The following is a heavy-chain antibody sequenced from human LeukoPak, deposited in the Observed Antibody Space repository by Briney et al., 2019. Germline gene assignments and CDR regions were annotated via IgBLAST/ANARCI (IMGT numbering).Heavy chain of an antibody. V-gene: IGHV4-34*01. Sequence: SETLSLTCAVYGGSFSGYYWSWIRQPPGKGLEWIGEINHSGSTNYNPSLKSRVTISVDTSKNQFSLKLSSVTAADTAVYYCARDDYGDYTFYGMDVWGQGTTVTVS. CDR1: GGSFSGYY. CDR3: ARDDYGDYTFYGMDV. J-gene: IGHJ6*02. CDR2: INHSGST. D-gene: IGHD4-17*01.